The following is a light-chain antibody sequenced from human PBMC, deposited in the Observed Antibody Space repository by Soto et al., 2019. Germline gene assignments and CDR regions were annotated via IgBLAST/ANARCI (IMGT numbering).Light chain of an antibody. Sequence: DIQMTQFPSTLSASVGDRVTITCRASQSIRSWLAWYQQKPGKAPKLLIYDGSSLQSGVPSGFSGSGSGTEFTLTINSLQHDDFATYYCQQYSAYPYTFGQGTKVETK. V-gene: IGKV1-5*01. CDR3: QQYSAYPYT. CDR2: DGS. CDR1: QSIRSW. J-gene: IGKJ2*01.